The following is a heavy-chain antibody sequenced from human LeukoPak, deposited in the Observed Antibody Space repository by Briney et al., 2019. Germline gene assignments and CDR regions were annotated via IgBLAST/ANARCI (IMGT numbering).Heavy chain of an antibody. D-gene: IGHD6-6*01. J-gene: IGHJ5*02. CDR2: ITGSGDST. Sequence: PGGSLRLSCAASGFTFSSYAMSWVRQAPGKGLEWVSIITGSGDSTYYADSVKGWFTISRDNSKNTLYLQMNSLRAEDTAVYYCATDVLRYSSTSCWFDPWGQGTLVTVSS. CDR1: GFTFSSYA. V-gene: IGHV3-23*01. CDR3: ATDVLRYSSTSCWFDP.